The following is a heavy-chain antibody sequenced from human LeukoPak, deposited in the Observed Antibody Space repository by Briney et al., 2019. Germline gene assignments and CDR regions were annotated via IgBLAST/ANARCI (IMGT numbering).Heavy chain of an antibody. J-gene: IGHJ4*02. V-gene: IGHV3-30*02. CDR2: VRYDGGNK. D-gene: IGHD5-12*01. CDR1: GFYFSRYG. CDR3: ARESGVGYHSEGPRY. Sequence: GGSLRLSCAAAGFYFSRYGMHWVRQAPGMGLEWVAFVRYDGGNKYYADSVKGRFTISKDNSKNTLYLQMNSLRLEDTAVYSCARESGVGYHSEGPRYWGRGTLVTVSS.